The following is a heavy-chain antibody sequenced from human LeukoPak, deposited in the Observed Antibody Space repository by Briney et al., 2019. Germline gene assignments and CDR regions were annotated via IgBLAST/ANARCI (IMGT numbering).Heavy chain of an antibody. V-gene: IGHV3-30*18. Sequence: GGSLRLPCAASGFTFSSYAMHWVRQAPGKGLEWVGVISDDGRRKDYADSVKGRFTISRDNSKDTLYLQMNSLRAEDAAVYYCAKRPSDYGDYVSYFDYWGQGTLVTVSS. D-gene: IGHD4-17*01. CDR3: AKRPSDYGDYVSYFDY. CDR2: ISDDGRRK. CDR1: GFTFSSYA. J-gene: IGHJ4*02.